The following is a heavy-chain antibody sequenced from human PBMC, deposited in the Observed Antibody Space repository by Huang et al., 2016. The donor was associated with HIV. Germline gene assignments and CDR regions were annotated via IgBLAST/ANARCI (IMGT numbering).Heavy chain of an antibody. CDR2: IRYDGSNK. V-gene: IGHV3-30*02. D-gene: IGHD6-19*01. CDR3: AKEDSSGWWFDY. J-gene: IGHJ4*02. Sequence: QVQLVESGGGVVQPGGSLRLSCAASGFTFSSYGMHWVRQAPGKGLEWVAFIRYDGSNKYYADSGKGRFTISRDNSKNTLYLQMNSLRAEDTAVYYCAKEDSSGWWFDYWGQGTLVTVSS. CDR1: GFTFSSYG.